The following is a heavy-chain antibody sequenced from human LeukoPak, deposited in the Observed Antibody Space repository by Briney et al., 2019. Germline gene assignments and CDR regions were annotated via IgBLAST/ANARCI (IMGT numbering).Heavy chain of an antibody. CDR3: ARQTSLAGDKQYFDY. V-gene: IGHV4-39*01. D-gene: IGHD6-19*01. J-gene: IGHJ4*02. CDR1: GGSIGSSRYY. Sequence: SETLSLTCTVSGGSIGSSRYYWGWIRQPPGKGLEWIGSMSYSGITYYNSSLKSRVTISVDTSKSQFSLKLSSVTAADTAIYYCARQTSLAGDKQYFDYWGQGTLVTVSS. CDR2: MSYSGIT.